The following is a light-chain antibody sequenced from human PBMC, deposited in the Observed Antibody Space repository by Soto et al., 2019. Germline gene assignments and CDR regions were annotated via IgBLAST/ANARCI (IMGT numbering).Light chain of an antibody. CDR1: QSVGSY. Sequence: EIVLTQSPATLSLSPGERATLSCRASQSVGSYLAWFQQRPGQAPRLVIHDASKRATGIPARFSGSGSGTYFSLTISGLDPEDFAVYYCQQRDNWPFTFGPGTTVDIK. CDR3: QQRDNWPFT. J-gene: IGKJ3*01. CDR2: DAS. V-gene: IGKV3-11*01.